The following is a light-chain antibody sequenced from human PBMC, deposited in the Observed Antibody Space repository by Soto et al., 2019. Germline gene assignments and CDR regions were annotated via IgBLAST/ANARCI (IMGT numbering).Light chain of an antibody. J-gene: IGKJ5*01. CDR3: QQYDNLPLI. V-gene: IGKV1-33*01. Sequence: IQITQSPSSLTASVGDRVTITCQAPQDIRKYLNWDQQKPGKAPKLLIYDASSLETGVPSRFSGSGSGTDFTLTISSLQPEDFATYYCQQYDNLPLIFGQGTRLEI. CDR1: QDIRKY. CDR2: DAS.